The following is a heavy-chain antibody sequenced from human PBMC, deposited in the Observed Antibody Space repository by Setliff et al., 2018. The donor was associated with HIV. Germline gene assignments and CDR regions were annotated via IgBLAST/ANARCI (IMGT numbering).Heavy chain of an antibody. J-gene: IGHJ4*02. Sequence: GASVKVSCKASGGSFSRNAISWVRQAPGHGLEWMGGIIPMFGTADYAQKFQGSVTIIADESTSTAYMELSSLRSEDTAVYYCARAPRGVGSSSYFDYWGQGALVTVSS. CDR2: IIPMFGTA. CDR1: GGSFSRNA. CDR3: ARAPRGVGSSSYFDY. D-gene: IGHD2-2*01. V-gene: IGHV1-69*13.